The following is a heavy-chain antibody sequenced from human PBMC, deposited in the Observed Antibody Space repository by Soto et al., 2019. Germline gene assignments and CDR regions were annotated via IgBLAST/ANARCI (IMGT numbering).Heavy chain of an antibody. CDR2: INPNSGGT. Sequence: ASVKVSCKASGYTFTGYYMHWVRQAPGQGLEWMGWINPNSGGTNYAQKFQGRVTMTRDTSISTAYMELSRLRSDDTAVYYCARSSIIQLWLPDLDYWGQGTLVTVSS. CDR3: ARSSIIQLWLPDLDY. J-gene: IGHJ4*02. V-gene: IGHV1-2*02. D-gene: IGHD5-18*01. CDR1: GYTFTGYY.